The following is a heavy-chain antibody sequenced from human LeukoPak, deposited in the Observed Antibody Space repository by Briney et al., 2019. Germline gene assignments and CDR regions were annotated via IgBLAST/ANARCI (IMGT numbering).Heavy chain of an antibody. CDR2: IRYDGSDN. Sequence: GGSLRLSCAASGFTFSSYGLHWVRQAPGKGLEWVAFIRYDGSDNYYADSVKGRFTISRDSSKNTLYLQMNSLRAEDTAVYYCAKDKGPTYYFDYWGQGTLVTVSS. CDR1: GFTFSSYG. V-gene: IGHV3-30*02. CDR3: AKDKGPTYYFDY. J-gene: IGHJ4*02.